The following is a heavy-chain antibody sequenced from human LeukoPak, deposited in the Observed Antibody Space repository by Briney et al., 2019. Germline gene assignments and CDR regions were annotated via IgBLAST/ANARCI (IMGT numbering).Heavy chain of an antibody. CDR3: ARGSTVTTAPMDV. CDR2: IYCSGST. CDR1: GGSISSYY. V-gene: IGHV4-59*01. D-gene: IGHD4-11*01. Sequence: SETLSLTCTVSGGSISSYYWSWIRQPPGKGLEWIGYIYCSGSTNYNPSLKSRVTISVDTSKNQFSLKLSSVTAADTAVYYCARGSTVTTAPMDVWGQGTTVTVSS. J-gene: IGHJ6*02.